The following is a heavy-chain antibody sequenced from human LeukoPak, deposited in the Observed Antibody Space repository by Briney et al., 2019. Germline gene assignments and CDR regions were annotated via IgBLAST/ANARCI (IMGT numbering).Heavy chain of an antibody. CDR2: INHSGST. CDR3: ARDNVDFDY. CDR1: GGSFSGYY. V-gene: IGHV4-34*01. D-gene: IGHD5-12*01. Sequence: SETVSLTCAVYGGSFSGYYWSWIRQPPGKGLEWIGEINHSGSTNYNPSLKSRVTISVDTSKNQFSLKLSSVTAADTAVYYCARDNVDFDYWGQGTLVTVSS. J-gene: IGHJ4*02.